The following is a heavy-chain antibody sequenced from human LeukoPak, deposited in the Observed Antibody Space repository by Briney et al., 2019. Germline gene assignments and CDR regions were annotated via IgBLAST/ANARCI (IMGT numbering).Heavy chain of an antibody. CDR2: IIPIFGTA. CDR3: AKTYYDFWSGPPAYYYYYYMDV. J-gene: IGHJ6*03. CDR1: GGTFSSYA. Sequence: ASVKVSCKASGGTFSSYAISWVRQAPGQGLEWMGGIIPIFGTANYAQKFQGRVTITADESTSTAYMELSSLRSEDTAVYYCAKTYYDFWSGPPAYYYYYYMDVWGKGTTVTVSS. D-gene: IGHD3-3*01. V-gene: IGHV1-69*13.